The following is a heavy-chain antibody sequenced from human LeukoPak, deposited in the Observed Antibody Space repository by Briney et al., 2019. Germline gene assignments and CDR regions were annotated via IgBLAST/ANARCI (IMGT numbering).Heavy chain of an antibody. CDR1: GYTFTAYF. V-gene: IGHV1-46*01. D-gene: IGHD3-10*01. CDR2: INTSAGST. CDR3: ARESPGVYIEY. J-gene: IGHJ4*01. Sequence: ASVNLLRTASGYTFTAYFLIWVRQAPGQGLEWMGMINTSAGSTNYAQNFQGRVTMTRDTSTSTVYMDLTSLRSEDTAVYYCARESPGVYIEYWSQETMVTVSS.